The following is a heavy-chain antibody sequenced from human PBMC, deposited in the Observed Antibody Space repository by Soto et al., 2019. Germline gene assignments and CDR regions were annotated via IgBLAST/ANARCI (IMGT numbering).Heavy chain of an antibody. CDR3: AKDLSSIAARYYYYGLDV. Sequence: EVQLLESGGGLVQPGGSLRLSCAASGFTFSSYAMSWVRQAPGKGLEWVSAISGSGGSTYYADSVKGRFTISRDNSKNTLYLQMNSRGAENTAVDYCAKDLSSIAARYYYYGLDVWGEGTTVTGSS. V-gene: IGHV3-23*01. CDR1: GFTFSSYA. CDR2: ISGSGGST. J-gene: IGHJ6*04. D-gene: IGHD6-6*01.